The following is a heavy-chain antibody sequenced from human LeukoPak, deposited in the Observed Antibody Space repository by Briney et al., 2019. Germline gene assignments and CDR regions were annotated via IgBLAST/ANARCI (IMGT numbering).Heavy chain of an antibody. Sequence: SETLSLTCTVSDDSISDYYRGWIRQPPGKGLEWIGYIHNSGTSTYNLSLKSRVTISADTSKNQFSLKLNSLTTADTAVYYCTRGAGWLIDYWGQGILVTVSS. J-gene: IGHJ4*02. CDR2: IHNSGTS. D-gene: IGHD3-16*01. V-gene: IGHV4-59*01. CDR3: TRGAGWLIDY. CDR1: DDSISDYY.